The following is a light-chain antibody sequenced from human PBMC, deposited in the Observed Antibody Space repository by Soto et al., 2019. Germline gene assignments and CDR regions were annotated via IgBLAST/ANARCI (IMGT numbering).Light chain of an antibody. Sequence: DIQMTQSPSSLSASVGDRVTITCQASQDISNYLNWYQQKPGKAPKLLIYDASNLETGVRSRFSGSGSGTDFTFTISSLQAEDIATYYCQQYDNLPITFGQGTRLEMK. CDR2: DAS. CDR1: QDISNY. J-gene: IGKJ5*01. CDR3: QQYDNLPIT. V-gene: IGKV1-33*01.